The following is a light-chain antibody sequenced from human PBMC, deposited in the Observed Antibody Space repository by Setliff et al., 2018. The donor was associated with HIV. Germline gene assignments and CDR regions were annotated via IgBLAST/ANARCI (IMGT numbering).Light chain of an antibody. Sequence: QSVLTQPASVSGSRGQSITISCTGTGSDLHDYKYVSWYQQHPGKAPKLMIYEVTNRPSGVSNRFSGSNSGNTASLTISGLQTEDEADYYCSSYTSSSTRVFGTGTKVTVL. CDR1: GSDLHDYKY. V-gene: IGLV2-14*01. CDR2: EVT. J-gene: IGLJ1*01. CDR3: SSYTSSSTRV.